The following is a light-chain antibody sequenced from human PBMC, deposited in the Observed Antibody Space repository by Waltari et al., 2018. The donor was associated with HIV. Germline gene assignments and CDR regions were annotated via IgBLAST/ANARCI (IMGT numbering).Light chain of an antibody. CDR3: QQRSNLPLT. Sequence: EIVLTQSPATLSLSPGERATLSCRASHSVSSYLAWYQPQPGQAPRLLIYDASNRATGIPARFSGSGSGADFTLTSSSLEPEDFAVFGCQQRSNLPLTFGGGTKVEIK. CDR2: DAS. J-gene: IGKJ4*01. CDR1: HSVSSY. V-gene: IGKV3-11*01.